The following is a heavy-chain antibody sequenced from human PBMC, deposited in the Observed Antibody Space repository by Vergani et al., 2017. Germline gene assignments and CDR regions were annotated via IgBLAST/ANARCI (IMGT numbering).Heavy chain of an antibody. D-gene: IGHD6-13*01. CDR3: AKDPKQQLVLRFDP. J-gene: IGHJ5*02. V-gene: IGHV3-33*06. CDR1: GFTFSSYG. Sequence: QVQLVESGGGVVQPGRSLRLSCAASGFTFSSYGMHWVRQAPGKGLEWVAVIWYDGSNKYYADSVKGRFTISRDNSKNTLYLQMNSLRAEDTAVYYCAKDPKQQLVLRFDPWGQGTLVTVSS. CDR2: IWYDGSNK.